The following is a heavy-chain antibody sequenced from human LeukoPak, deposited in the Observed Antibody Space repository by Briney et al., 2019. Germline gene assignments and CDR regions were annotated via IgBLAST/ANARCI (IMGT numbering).Heavy chain of an antibody. CDR3: ARVVYSSSWPTYYYYGMDV. Sequence: GGSLRLSCAASGFTFSSYAMSWVRQAPGKGLEWVSAISGSGGSTYYADSVKGRFTISRDNSKNTLYLQMNSLRAEDTAVYYCARVVYSSSWPTYYYYGMDVWGQGTTVTVSS. CDR2: ISGSGGST. J-gene: IGHJ6*02. V-gene: IGHV3-23*01. CDR1: GFTFSSYA. D-gene: IGHD6-13*01.